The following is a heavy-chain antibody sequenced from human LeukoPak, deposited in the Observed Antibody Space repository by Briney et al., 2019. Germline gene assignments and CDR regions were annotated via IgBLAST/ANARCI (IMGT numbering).Heavy chain of an antibody. D-gene: IGHD3-10*01. J-gene: IGHJ4*02. V-gene: IGHV4-39*07. CDR1: GGSISSSSYY. CDR3: ARVPTQWFGELFSYFDY. Sequence: PSETLSLTCTVSGGSISSSSYYWGWIRQPPGKGLEWIGSIYYSGSTYYNPSLKSRVTISVDTSKNQFSLKLSSVTAADTAVYYCARVPTQWFGELFSYFDYWGQGTLVTVSS. CDR2: IYYSGST.